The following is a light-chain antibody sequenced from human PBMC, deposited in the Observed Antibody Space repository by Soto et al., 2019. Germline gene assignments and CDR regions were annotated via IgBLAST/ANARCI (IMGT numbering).Light chain of an antibody. J-gene: IGLJ1*01. CDR2: YDN. Sequence: SYELTQAPSESVAPGETASISCGGDRIGRKSVHWYQQKPGQAPVLVMYYDNDRPSEIPERFSGFNSGNTATLDISGVEVGDEADYYCQVWDSSSNHYVFGPGTKLTVL. CDR3: QVWDSSSNHYV. CDR1: RIGRKS. V-gene: IGLV3-21*04.